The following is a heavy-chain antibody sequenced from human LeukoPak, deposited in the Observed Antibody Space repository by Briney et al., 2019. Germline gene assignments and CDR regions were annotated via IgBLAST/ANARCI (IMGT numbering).Heavy chain of an antibody. V-gene: IGHV3-23*01. CDR1: GFTFSSYA. D-gene: IGHD1-26*01. CDR2: ISGSGGST. J-gene: IGHJ5*02. Sequence: GGSLRLSCAASGFTFSSYAMSWVRQASGKGLEWVSAISGSGGSTYYADSVKGRFTISRDNSKNTLYLQMNSLRAEDTAVYYCAKVIGGSFWFDPWGQGTLVTVSS. CDR3: AKVIGGSFWFDP.